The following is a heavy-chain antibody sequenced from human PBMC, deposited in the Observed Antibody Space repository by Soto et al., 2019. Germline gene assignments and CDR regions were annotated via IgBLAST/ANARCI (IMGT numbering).Heavy chain of an antibody. Sequence: DVQLLESGGGLVQPGGSLRLSCAASGFSFSSYAMVWVRQAPGKGLEWVSVISARGGRSYFADSVKGRFTISRDNSKNVLSLEMNRRRAEDTAIYFCAKGSIEYSASVDNWGQGTLVLVSS. V-gene: IGHV3-23*01. D-gene: IGHD4-4*01. CDR3: AKGSIEYSASVDN. CDR1: GFSFSSYA. CDR2: ISARGGRS. J-gene: IGHJ4*02.